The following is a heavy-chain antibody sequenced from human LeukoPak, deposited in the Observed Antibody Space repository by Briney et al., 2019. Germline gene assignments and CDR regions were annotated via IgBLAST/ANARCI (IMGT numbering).Heavy chain of an antibody. CDR2: ISGSSRYI. CDR1: GFTFSSYS. J-gene: IGHJ4*02. CDR3: ARDIDY. V-gene: IGHV3-21*01. Sequence: GGSLRLSCAASGFTFSSYSMNWVRQAPGKGLEWVSSISGSSRYIYYADSVKGRFTISRDNAKNTLYLQMNSLRAEHTAVYYCARDIDYWGQGTLVTVSS.